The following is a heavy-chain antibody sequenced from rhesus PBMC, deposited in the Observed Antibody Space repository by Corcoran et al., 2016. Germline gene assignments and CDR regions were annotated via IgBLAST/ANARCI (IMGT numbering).Heavy chain of an antibody. Sequence: QVTLKESGPALVKPTQTLTLTCTFAGFSLSTSGMGVGWIRQPPGKALEWLASIYWDDAKYYSTSLKSRLTISKDTSKNQMVLTMTNMDPVDTATYYCARVPPGIAAAVDYWGQGVLVTVSS. V-gene: IGHV2S1*01. CDR1: GFSLSTSGMG. D-gene: IGHD6-31*01. CDR3: ARVPPGIAAAVDY. J-gene: IGHJ4*01. CDR2: IYWDDAK.